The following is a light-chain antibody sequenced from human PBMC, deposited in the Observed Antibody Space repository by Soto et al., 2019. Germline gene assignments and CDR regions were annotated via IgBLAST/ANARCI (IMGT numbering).Light chain of an antibody. V-gene: IGKV4-1*01. CDR2: WAS. J-gene: IGKJ4*01. Sequence: DIVMTQSPDSLAVSLGERATINCKSSQSVLYSSNNKNYLAWYQQKPGQPPKLLIYWASTRESGVPDRFSGYGSGTDFILTISSLQAEDVAVYYCQQYYSSLLTFGGGTKVEIK. CDR3: QQYYSSLLT. CDR1: QSVLYSSNNKNY.